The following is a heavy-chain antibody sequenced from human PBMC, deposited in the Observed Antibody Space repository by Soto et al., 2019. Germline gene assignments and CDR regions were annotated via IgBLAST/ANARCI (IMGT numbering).Heavy chain of an antibody. V-gene: IGHV4-31*02. Sequence: TQSLTRTFSEFSANMVGYYLTWLLPHPGKCLEWIGYIYYSGITYYNPSLTRRVSLSLEPPKNPFSLKRRSVTAADTAVYCCVRGATTFPGDFVDYWGQGTLVTFSS. CDR1: EFSANMVGYY. D-gene: IGHD2-21*02. CDR2: IYYSGIT. J-gene: IGHJ4*02. CDR3: VRGATTFPGDFVDY.